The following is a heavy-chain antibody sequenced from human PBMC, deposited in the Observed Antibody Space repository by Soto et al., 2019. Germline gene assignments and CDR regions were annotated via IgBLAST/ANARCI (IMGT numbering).Heavy chain of an antibody. CDR3: ARDPVDTGETGEGPFYYYGMDV. V-gene: IGHV4-59*01. CDR2: IYYSGST. Sequence: SETLSLTCTVSGGSISSYYWSWIRQPPGKGLEWIGYIYYSGSTNYNPSLKSRVTISVDTSKNQFSLKLSSVTAADTAVYYCARDPVDTGETGEGPFYYYGMDVWGQGTTVTVS. J-gene: IGHJ6*02. D-gene: IGHD5-18*01. CDR1: GGSISSYY.